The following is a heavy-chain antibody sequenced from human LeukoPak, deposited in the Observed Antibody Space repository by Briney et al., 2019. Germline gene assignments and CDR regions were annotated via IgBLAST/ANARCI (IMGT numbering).Heavy chain of an antibody. J-gene: IGHJ4*02. Sequence: SVKVSCKASGGTFSSYAISWVRQAPGQGLEWMGRIIPIFGTANYAQKFQGRVTITADKSTSTAYMELSSLRSEDTAVYYCARDRSQWFRSCSTXCSYYFDYWGQGTLVTVSS. D-gene: IGHD2-2*01. CDR1: GGTFSSYA. CDR2: IIPIFGTA. V-gene: IGHV1-69*06. CDR3: ARDRSQWFRSCSTXCSYYFDY.